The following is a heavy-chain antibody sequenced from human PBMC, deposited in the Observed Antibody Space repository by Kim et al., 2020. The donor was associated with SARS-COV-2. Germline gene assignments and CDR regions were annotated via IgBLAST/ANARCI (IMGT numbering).Heavy chain of an antibody. V-gene: IGHV4-39*01. CDR1: GGSISSSSYY. J-gene: IGHJ4*02. D-gene: IGHD5-12*01. Sequence: SETLSLTCTVSGGSISSSSYYWGWIRQPPGKGLEWIGSIYYSGSTYYNPSLKSRVTISVDTSKNQFSLKLSSVTAADTAVYYCARHERRWLHLFPKTFDYWRQETLVTVSS. CDR2: IYYSGST. CDR3: ARHERRWLHLFPKTFDY.